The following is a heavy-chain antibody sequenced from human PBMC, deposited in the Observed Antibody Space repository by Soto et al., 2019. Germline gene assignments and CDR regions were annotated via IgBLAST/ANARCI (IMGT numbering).Heavy chain of an antibody. CDR1: GFTIGSYG. CDR3: VRGPYYGLYYFDS. Sequence: QVLLVESGGGVVQPGTSLRLSCAASGFTIGSYGMHWVRQAPGKGLEWVAGLWYDGDDKYYGDSVKGRLTISRDNSRNTFYLQMNSLRAEDTAVYYCVRGPYYGLYYFDSWCQGTLVTVSS. D-gene: IGHD3-10*01. V-gene: IGHV3-33*01. J-gene: IGHJ4*02. CDR2: LWYDGDDK.